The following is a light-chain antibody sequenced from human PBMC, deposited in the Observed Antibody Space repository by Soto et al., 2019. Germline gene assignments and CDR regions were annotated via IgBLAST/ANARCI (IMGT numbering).Light chain of an antibody. CDR2: SAS. Sequence: EIVLTQSPVTLSLSPGERGTLSCRASQSVGTSLAWYQQKPGQAPRLLIYSASTRATGIPDRFSGSGSGTDFTLTISRLEPEDFAVYYCQHYGTSPSTFGRGTKVDIK. CDR3: QHYGTSPST. V-gene: IGKV3-20*01. J-gene: IGKJ1*01. CDR1: QSVGTS.